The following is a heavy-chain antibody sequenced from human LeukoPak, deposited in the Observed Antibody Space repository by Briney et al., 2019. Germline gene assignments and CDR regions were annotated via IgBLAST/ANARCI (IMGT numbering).Heavy chain of an antibody. J-gene: IGHJ5*01. CDR1: GFTFSHYG. V-gene: IGHV3-33*06. Sequence: PGRSLTLSCAASGFTFSHYGMHWVRQAPGKGLEWVAGIGSDGTNKYYADSVKGRFTIYRDDSQNRVFLQMNSLRAEDTALYYCEKDAQRGFDYSNSFEYWGQGALVSVSS. CDR2: IGSDGTNK. CDR3: EKDAQRGFDYSNSFEY. D-gene: IGHD4-11*01.